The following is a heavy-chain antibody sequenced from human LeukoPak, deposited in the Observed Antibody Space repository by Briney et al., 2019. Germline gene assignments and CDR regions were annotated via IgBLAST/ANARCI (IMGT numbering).Heavy chain of an antibody. V-gene: IGHV1-18*01. Sequence: ASVKVSCKASGYTFTSYGISWVRQAPGQGLEWMGWISAYNGNTNYAQKLQGRVTMTTDTSTSTAYMELRSLRSDDTAVYYCARAQYYGSGSYGMDVWGQGTTVTVSS. J-gene: IGHJ6*02. CDR3: ARAQYYGSGSYGMDV. D-gene: IGHD3-10*01. CDR2: ISAYNGNT. CDR1: GYTFTSYG.